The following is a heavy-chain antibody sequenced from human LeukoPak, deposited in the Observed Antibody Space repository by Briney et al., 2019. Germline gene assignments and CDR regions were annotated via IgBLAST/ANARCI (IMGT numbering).Heavy chain of an antibody. V-gene: IGHV3-74*01. CDR2: INSDGSST. CDR1: GFTFSSYW. CDR3: AREGTAAAGYFDY. Sequence: PGGSLRLSCAASGFTFSSYWMHWVRQAPGKGLVWVSRINSDGSSTNYADSVKGRFTIPRDNAKNTLYLQMSSLRAEDTAVYYCAREGTAAAGYFDYWGQGTLVTVSS. D-gene: IGHD6-13*01. J-gene: IGHJ4*02.